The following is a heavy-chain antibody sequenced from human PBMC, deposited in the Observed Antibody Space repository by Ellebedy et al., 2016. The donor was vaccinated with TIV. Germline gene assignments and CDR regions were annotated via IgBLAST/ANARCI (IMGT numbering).Heavy chain of an antibody. D-gene: IGHD1-26*01. Sequence: ASVKVSCXASGYTFTSYDINWVRQATGQGLEWMGWMNPNSGNTGYAQKFQGRVTMTRNTSISTAYMELSSLRSEDTAVYYCARTGFGIGGMDVWGQGTTVTVSS. CDR1: GYTFTSYD. J-gene: IGHJ6*02. V-gene: IGHV1-8*01. CDR2: MNPNSGNT. CDR3: ARTGFGIGGMDV.